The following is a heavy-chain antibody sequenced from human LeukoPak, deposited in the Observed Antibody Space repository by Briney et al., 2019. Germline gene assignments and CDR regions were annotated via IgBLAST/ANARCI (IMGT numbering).Heavy chain of an antibody. CDR1: GYTFTSYA. CDR3: AGALIDGYENYFDY. V-gene: IGHV1-46*01. CDR2: INPSGGST. J-gene: IGHJ4*02. Sequence: GASVKVSRKASGYTFTSYAMNWVRQAPGQGLEWVGIINPSGGSTSYAQKFQGRVTMTRDMSTSTVYMELSSLRSEDTAVYYCAGALIDGYENYFDYWGQGTLVTVSS. D-gene: IGHD3-22*01.